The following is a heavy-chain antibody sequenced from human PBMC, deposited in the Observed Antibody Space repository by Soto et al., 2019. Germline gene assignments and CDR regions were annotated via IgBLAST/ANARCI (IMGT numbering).Heavy chain of an antibody. Sequence: PGGSLRLSCAASGFTFTSFGIHWVRQAPGKGLEWVAVVSYDEIDENYADSVKGRFSISRDNTKTTLYLQMNSLRSEDTAVYYCAKDSGGSSWWSGSYYAMDVWGQGTTVTVSS. CDR2: VSYDEIDE. D-gene: IGHD6-13*01. V-gene: IGHV3-30*18. CDR1: GFTFTSFG. CDR3: AKDSGGSSWWSGSYYAMDV. J-gene: IGHJ6*02.